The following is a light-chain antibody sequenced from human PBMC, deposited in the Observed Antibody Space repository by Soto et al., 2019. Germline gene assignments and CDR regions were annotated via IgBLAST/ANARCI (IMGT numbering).Light chain of an antibody. Sequence: EIVLTQSPGTLSLSPGDRATLSCRASQRVSSNYLAWYQQRPGQAPRLLVYGASSRATGIPARFSGSGSGTDFTLTISSLEPEDFAVYYCHQRQSWPRTFGQGTKVDIK. CDR2: GAS. V-gene: IGKV3-20*01. J-gene: IGKJ1*01. CDR3: HQRQSWPRT. CDR1: QRVSSNY.